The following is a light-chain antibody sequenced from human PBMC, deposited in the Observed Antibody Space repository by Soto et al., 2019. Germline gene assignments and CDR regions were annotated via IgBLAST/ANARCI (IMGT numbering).Light chain of an antibody. CDR2: GAS. J-gene: IGKJ1*01. CDR1: QSVSSN. CDR3: QQYNNWPPWT. Sequence: EIVMTQSPATLSVSPGERATLSCRASQSVSSNLDWYQQKPGQAPRLLIYGASTRATGIPARFSGSGSGTEFTLTISSLLSEDFAVYYCQQYNNWPPWTFGQGTKVEIK. V-gene: IGKV3-15*01.